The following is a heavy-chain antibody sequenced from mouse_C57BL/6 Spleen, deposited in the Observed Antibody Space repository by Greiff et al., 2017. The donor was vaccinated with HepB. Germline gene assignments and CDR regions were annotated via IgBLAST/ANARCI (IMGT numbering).Heavy chain of an antibody. CDR2: INPNNGGT. J-gene: IGHJ4*01. V-gene: IGHV1-26*01. CDR1: GYTFTDYY. Sequence: VQLQQSGPELVKPGASVKISCKASGYTFTDYYMNWVKQSHGKSLEWIGDINPNNGGTSYNQKFKGKATLTVDKSSSTAYMELRSLTSEDSAVYYCARWRTYYDWGQGTSVTVSS. D-gene: IGHD2-4*01. CDR3: ARWRTYYD.